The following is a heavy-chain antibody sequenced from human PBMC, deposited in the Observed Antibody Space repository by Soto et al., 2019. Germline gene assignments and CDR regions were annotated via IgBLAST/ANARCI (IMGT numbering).Heavy chain of an antibody. D-gene: IGHD6-19*01. Sequence: QVQLVQSGAEEKKPGASVKVSCKASGYTFTSYAMHWVRQAPGQRLEWMGWINAGNGNTKHSQKFQGRVTITRDTSASTAYMELSSLRSDETPEYYCARSVAVPADFDYWGQGTLVTVSS. CDR1: GYTFTSYA. CDR2: INAGNGNT. CDR3: ARSVAVPADFDY. V-gene: IGHV1-3*05. J-gene: IGHJ4*02.